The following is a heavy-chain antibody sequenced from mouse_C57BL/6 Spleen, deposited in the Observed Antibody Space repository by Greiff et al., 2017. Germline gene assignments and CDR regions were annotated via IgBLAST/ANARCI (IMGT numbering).Heavy chain of an antibody. CDR2: IYPGGGYT. Sequence: VKLQQSGAELVRPGTSVKMSCKASGYTFTNYWIGWAKQRPGHGLEWIGDIYPGGGYTNYNEKFKGKATLTADKSSSTAYMQFSSLTSEDSAIYYCARWDGYSAWFAYWGQGTLVTVSA. V-gene: IGHV1-63*01. CDR3: ARWDGYSAWFAY. D-gene: IGHD2-3*01. J-gene: IGHJ3*01. CDR1: GYTFTNYW.